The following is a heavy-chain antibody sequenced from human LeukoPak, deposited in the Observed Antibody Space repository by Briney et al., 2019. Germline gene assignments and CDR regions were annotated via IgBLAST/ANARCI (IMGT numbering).Heavy chain of an antibody. D-gene: IGHD3-16*01. CDR2: IIPIFGTA. J-gene: IGHJ6*02. CDR1: GGTFSSYA. CDR3: AREPGLKNPGHYEMDV. Sequence: ASVKVSCKASGGTFSSYAISWVRQAPGQGLEWMGGIIPIFGTANYAQKFQGRVTVTADESTGTAYMKLSSLRSEDTAVYYCAREPGLKNPGHYEMDVWGQGTTVTVSS. V-gene: IGHV1-69*13.